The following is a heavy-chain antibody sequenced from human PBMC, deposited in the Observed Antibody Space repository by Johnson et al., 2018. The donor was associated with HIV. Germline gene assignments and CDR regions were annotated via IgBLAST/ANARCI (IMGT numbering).Heavy chain of an antibody. V-gene: IGHV3-30-3*01. D-gene: IGHD1-1*01. CDR1: GFTFRSYA. J-gene: IGHJ3*02. CDR2: ISYDGSNK. CDR3: ARGHWAFDI. Sequence: QMLLVESGGGVVQPGRSLRLSCVASGFTFRSYAMHWVRQASGKGLEWVAVISYDGSNKYYVDSVKGRFTISRDNAKNSLYLQMNRLRAEDTAVYYCARGHWAFDIWGQGTMVTVSS.